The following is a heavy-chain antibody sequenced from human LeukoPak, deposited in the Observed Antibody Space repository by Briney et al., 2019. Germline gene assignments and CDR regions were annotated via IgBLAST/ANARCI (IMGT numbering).Heavy chain of an antibody. CDR2: ISGSSSDI. Sequence: GGSLRLSCAGSEFTFRSYSMHWVRQAPGKGLEWVSSISGSSSDIYYADSVKGRFTISRDNSKNTLYLQMNSLRAEDTAVYYCARDRPWLPTDYWGQGTLVTVSS. V-gene: IGHV3-21*01. D-gene: IGHD3-22*01. CDR3: ARDRPWLPTDY. J-gene: IGHJ4*02. CDR1: EFTFRSYS.